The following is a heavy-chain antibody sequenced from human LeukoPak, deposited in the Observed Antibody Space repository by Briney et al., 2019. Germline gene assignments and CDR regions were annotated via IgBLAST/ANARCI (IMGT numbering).Heavy chain of an antibody. J-gene: IGHJ6*03. CDR1: GFTFDDYA. V-gene: IGHV3-9*01. CDR2: ISWNSGSI. Sequence: PGGSLRLSCAASGFTFDDYAMHWVRQAPGKGLEWVSGISWNSGSIGYADSVKGRFTISRDNAKNSLYLQMNSLRAEDTAVYYCASSRPFGVWGYYMDVWGKGTTVTVSS. CDR3: ASSRPFGVWGYYMDV. D-gene: IGHD3-10*01.